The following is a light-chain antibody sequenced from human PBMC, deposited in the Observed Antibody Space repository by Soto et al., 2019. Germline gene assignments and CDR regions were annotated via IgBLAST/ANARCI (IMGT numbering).Light chain of an antibody. Sequence: IVLTQSPAILSLSPGERATLSCRASQSVSSYLAWYQQKPGQAPRLLIYDASNRATGIPVRFSGSGSGTDFTLTISGLETEDFAVYYCQQSSKWPRTFGGGTRLEIK. CDR2: DAS. J-gene: IGKJ5*01. V-gene: IGKV3-11*01. CDR1: QSVSSY. CDR3: QQSSKWPRT.